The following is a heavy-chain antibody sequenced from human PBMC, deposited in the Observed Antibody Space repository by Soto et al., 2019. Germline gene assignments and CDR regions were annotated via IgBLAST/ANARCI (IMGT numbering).Heavy chain of an antibody. CDR2: IYHSGST. D-gene: IGHD2-21*01. J-gene: IGHJ5*02. V-gene: IGHV4-31*03. Sequence: QVQLQESGPGLVKPSQTLSLTCTVSGDSISRGGYYWNWLRQHPRKGLEWIGYIYHSGSTIYNPYLETRVTXPXXXSXDRLSLELSNVTAADTAVYYCARDGAGAYGLGWFDPWGPGSLVTVSS. CDR3: ARDGAGAYGLGWFDP. CDR1: GDSISRGGYY.